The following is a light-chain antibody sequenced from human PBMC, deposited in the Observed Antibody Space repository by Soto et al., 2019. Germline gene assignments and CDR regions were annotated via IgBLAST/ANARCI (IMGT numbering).Light chain of an antibody. CDR2: GAS. V-gene: IGKV3-20*01. Sequence: DIVLTQSPGTLSLSPGERATLSCRASQSVTSSYLAWYQHKPGQAPRLLIYGASSRATGIPDRFSGSGSGKDFTLTISRLEPEDVAVYFCQQYGALPRFGQGTRLEIK. J-gene: IGKJ5*01. CDR1: QSVTSSY. CDR3: QQYGALPR.